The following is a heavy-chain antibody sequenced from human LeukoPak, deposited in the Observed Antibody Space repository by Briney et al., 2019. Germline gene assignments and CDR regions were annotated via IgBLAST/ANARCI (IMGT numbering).Heavy chain of an antibody. CDR1: GGSISSSSYY. D-gene: IGHD3-22*01. V-gene: IGHV4-39*07. CDR3: ATIRYYYDSSGYSPYFDY. CDR2: IYYSGST. Sequence: SETLSLTCTVSGGSISSSSYYWGWIRQPPGKGLEWIGSIYYSGSTYYNPSLKSRVTISVDTSKNQFSLKLSSVTAADTAVYYCATIRYYYDSSGYSPYFDYWGQGTLVTVSS. J-gene: IGHJ4*02.